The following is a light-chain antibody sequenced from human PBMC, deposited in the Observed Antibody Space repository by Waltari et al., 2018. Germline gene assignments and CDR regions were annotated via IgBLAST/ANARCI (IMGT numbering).Light chain of an antibody. CDR3: MQGTHWPPWT. J-gene: IGKJ1*01. Sequence: DVLLTQSPLSLPVALGQTASISCRSSQSLVHSDGETYLNWVHQRPGQSPRRLIYKVSNRDSGVPERFSGSGSGTDFTLKISRVEADDVGIYYCMQGTHWPPWTFGQGTKVEIK. V-gene: IGKV2-30*02. CDR1: QSLVHSDGETY. CDR2: KVS.